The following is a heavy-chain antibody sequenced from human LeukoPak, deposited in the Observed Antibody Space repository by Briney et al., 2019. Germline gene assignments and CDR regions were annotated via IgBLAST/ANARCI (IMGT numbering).Heavy chain of an antibody. CDR2: IIPILGIA. D-gene: IGHD5-18*01. Sequence: GASVKVSCKASGGTFSSYAISWVRQAPGQGLEWMGRIIPILGIANYAQKFQGRVTITADKSTSTAYMELSSLRSEDTAVYYCARTGGYSYGYSHAFDIWGQGTMVTVSS. CDR1: GGTFSSYA. CDR3: ARTGGYSYGYSHAFDI. V-gene: IGHV1-69*04. J-gene: IGHJ3*02.